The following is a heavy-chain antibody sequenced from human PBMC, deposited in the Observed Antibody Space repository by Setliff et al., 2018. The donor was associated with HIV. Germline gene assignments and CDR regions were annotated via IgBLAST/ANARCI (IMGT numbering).Heavy chain of an antibody. J-gene: IGHJ4*02. V-gene: IGHV1-69*06. CDR3: AKVPVEMAVDYFDY. CDR2: IIAISGTP. D-gene: IGHD6-19*01. Sequence: SVKVSCKASGGTFSSYAISWVRQTPGQGLEWMGGIIAISGTPNYAQKFQGRVTITADKSTSTAYMELSSLRAEDTAVYYCAKVPVEMAVDYFDYWGQGTLVTVSS. CDR1: GGTFSSYA.